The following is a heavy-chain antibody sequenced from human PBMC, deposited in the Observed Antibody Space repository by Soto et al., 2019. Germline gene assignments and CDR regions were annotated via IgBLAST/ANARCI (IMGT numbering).Heavy chain of an antibody. V-gene: IGHV4-31*03. CDR3: ARDSIGIAFRY. CDR2: IYYSGST. D-gene: IGHD6-13*01. CDR1: GGSISSGGYY. Sequence: QVQLQESGPGLVKPSQTLSLTCTVSGGSISSGGYYWSWIRQHTGKGLEWIGYIYYSGSTYYNPSLTSRVTISVDTSKNQFSLKLSSVTAAVTAVYYCARDSIGIAFRYWGQGTLDTVSS. J-gene: IGHJ4*02.